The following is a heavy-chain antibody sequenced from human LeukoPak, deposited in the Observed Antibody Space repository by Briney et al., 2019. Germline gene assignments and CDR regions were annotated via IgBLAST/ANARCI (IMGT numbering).Heavy chain of an antibody. V-gene: IGHV3-30-3*01. CDR2: ISYDGSNK. CDR3: ARDQVAAAGMSWFDP. CDR1: GFTFSSYA. D-gene: IGHD6-13*01. J-gene: IGHJ5*02. Sequence: GGSLRLSCAASGFTFSSYAMHWVRQAPGKGLEWVAVISYDGSNKYYADSVKGRFTISRDNSKNTLYLQMNSLRAEDTAVYYCARDQVAAAGMSWFDPWGQGTLVTVSS.